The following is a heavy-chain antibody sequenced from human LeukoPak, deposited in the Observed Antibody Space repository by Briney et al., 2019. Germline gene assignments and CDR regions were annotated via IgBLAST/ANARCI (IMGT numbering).Heavy chain of an antibody. CDR3: ARVRIAAAAFDP. Sequence: ASVKVSCKASGHTFTSYAMHWVRQAPGQRLEWMGWINAGNGNTKYSQKFQGRVTITRDTSASTAYMELSSLRSEDTAVYYCARVRIAAAAFDPWGQGTLVTVSS. V-gene: IGHV1-3*01. J-gene: IGHJ5*02. CDR2: INAGNGNT. CDR1: GHTFTSYA. D-gene: IGHD6-13*01.